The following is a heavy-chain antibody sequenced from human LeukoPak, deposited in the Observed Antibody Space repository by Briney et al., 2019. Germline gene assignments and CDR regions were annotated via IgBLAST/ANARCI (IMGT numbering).Heavy chain of an antibody. CDR1: GYTFTSYG. CDR2: ISAYNGNT. J-gene: IGHJ4*02. D-gene: IGHD1-14*01. CDR3: ARSPAVRGVTVTDY. Sequence: ASVKVSCKASGYTFTSYGISWVRQAPGQGLEWMGWISAYNGNTNYAQKLQGRVTMTTDTSTSTAHMELRSLRSDDTAVYYCARSPAVRGVTVTDYWGQGTLVTVSS. V-gene: IGHV1-18*01.